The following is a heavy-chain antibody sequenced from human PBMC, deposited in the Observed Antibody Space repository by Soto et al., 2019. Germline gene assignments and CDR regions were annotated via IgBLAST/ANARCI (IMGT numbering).Heavy chain of an antibody. J-gene: IGHJ4*02. CDR2: ISYDGSNK. CDR3: AKDTYYYDSSGYYVFDY. V-gene: IGHV3-30*18. Sequence: GGSLRLSCADSGFTFSNYGMHWVRQAPGKGLEWVAAISYDGSNKYYADSVEGRFTISRDNSKSTVYLQMNSLRAEDTAIYYCAKDTYYYDSSGYYVFDYWGQGALVNVS. D-gene: IGHD3-22*01. CDR1: GFTFSNYG.